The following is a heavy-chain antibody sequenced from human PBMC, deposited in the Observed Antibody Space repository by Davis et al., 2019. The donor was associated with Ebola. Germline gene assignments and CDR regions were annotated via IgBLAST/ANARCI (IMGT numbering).Heavy chain of an antibody. CDR1: GYTFTSYD. D-gene: IGHD2-21*01. V-gene: IGHV1-18*01. J-gene: IGHJ6*02. CDR3: ARVIGDFYYYGMDV. Sequence: AASVKVSCKASGYTFTSYDISWMRQAPGQGLEWMGWISAYNVNTNYAQKLQGRVTMTTDTSTSTAYMELTSLRSDDTAVYYCARVIGDFYYYGMDVWGQGTTVTVSS. CDR2: ISAYNVNT.